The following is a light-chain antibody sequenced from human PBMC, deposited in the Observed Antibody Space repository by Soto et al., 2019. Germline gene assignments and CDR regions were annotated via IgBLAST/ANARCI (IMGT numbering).Light chain of an antibody. CDR1: QSVRSNY. J-gene: IGKJ2*01. Sequence: EIVLTQSPGTLSLSPGERATLSCRASQSVRSNYLAWYQQKPGQAPRLLIYGASSRATGIPDRFSGTGSGTDFTFTISRLEPEDLAVYYCQQYGGSPYTFGQGTKLEIK. V-gene: IGKV3-20*01. CDR3: QQYGGSPYT. CDR2: GAS.